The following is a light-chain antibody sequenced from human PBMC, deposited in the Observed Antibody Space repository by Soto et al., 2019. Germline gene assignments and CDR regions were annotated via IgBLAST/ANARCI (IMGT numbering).Light chain of an antibody. CDR2: GNS. Sequence: QSGLTQPPSVSGAPGQRVTISCTWSSSNIGAGYDVHWYQQLPGTAPKLLIYGNSNRPSGVPDRFSGSKSGTSASLAITGLQAEDEADYYCQSYDSSLSGYVFGTGTK. J-gene: IGLJ1*01. V-gene: IGLV1-40*01. CDR1: SSNIGAGYD. CDR3: QSYDSSLSGYV.